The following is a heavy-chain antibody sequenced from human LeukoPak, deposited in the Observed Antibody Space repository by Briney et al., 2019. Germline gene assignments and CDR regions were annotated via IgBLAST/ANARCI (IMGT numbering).Heavy chain of an antibody. J-gene: IGHJ5*02. V-gene: IGHV4-59*08. CDR2: IYYSGST. CDR3: ARHISSGWYRGWFDP. CDR1: GGSTSSYY. D-gene: IGHD6-19*01. Sequence: SETLSLTCTVSGGSTSSYYWSWIRQPPGKGLEWIGYIYYSGSTNYNPSLKSRVTISVDTSKNQFSLKLSSVTAADTAVYYCARHISSGWYRGWFDPWGQGTLVTVSS.